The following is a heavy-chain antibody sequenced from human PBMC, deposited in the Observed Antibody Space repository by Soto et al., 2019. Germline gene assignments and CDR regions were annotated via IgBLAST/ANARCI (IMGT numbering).Heavy chain of an antibody. Sequence: EVQLVESGGGSVQPGGSLRLSCSASGFTFSRYWMHWFRQVPGKGLQWVSHINGDGTMTNYADSVSGRFNIYRNNAKSTLYLQMSSLRADDPSVYYGARETSFSSGLTDYWGQGTLVTVSS. CDR1: GFTFSRYW. D-gene: IGHD3-22*01. CDR2: INGDGTMT. CDR3: ARETSFSSGLTDY. V-gene: IGHV3-74*01. J-gene: IGHJ4*02.